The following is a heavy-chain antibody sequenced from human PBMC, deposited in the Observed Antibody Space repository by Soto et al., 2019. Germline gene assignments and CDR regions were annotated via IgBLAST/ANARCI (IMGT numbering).Heavy chain of an antibody. CDR1: GGTFSSYA. V-gene: IGHV1-69*01. J-gene: IGHJ4*02. CDR3: ASYSQWRPQHH. D-gene: IGHD2-15*01. CDR2: VIPILGTA. Sequence: QVQLVQSGAEVKKPGSSVQVSCKASGGTFSSYAISWVRQAPGQGLEWRGGVIPILGTANYAQKFQGRVTITADESTSTAYMELSSLRYEDTAVYYCASYSQWRPQHHWGQGTLVTVSS.